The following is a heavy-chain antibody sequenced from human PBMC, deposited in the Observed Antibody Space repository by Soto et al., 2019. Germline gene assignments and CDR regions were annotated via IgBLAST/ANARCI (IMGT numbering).Heavy chain of an antibody. D-gene: IGHD2-2*01. CDR1: GFTFSSYW. J-gene: IGHJ6*02. CDR3: ARAPYCSSTSCYDGYYYYGMDV. V-gene: IGHV3-74*01. Sequence: GSLRLSCAASGFTFSSYWMHWVRQVPGKGLVWVSRIKGDETNTGYADSVKGRFTISRDNAKNTLYLQMNSLRAEDTAVYYCARAPYCSSTSCYDGYYYYGMDVWGQRTKVTVSS. CDR2: IKGDETNT.